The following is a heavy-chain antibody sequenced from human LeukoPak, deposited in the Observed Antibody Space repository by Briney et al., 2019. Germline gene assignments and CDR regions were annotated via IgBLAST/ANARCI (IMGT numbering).Heavy chain of an antibody. V-gene: IGHV1-18*01. J-gene: IGHJ4*02. D-gene: IGHD3-3*01. CDR3: ARDPRITIFGVVKGSLGY. CDR2: ISAYNGNT. Sequence: ASVKVSCKASGYTFTSYGISWVRQAPGQGLEWMGWISAYNGNTNYAQKLQGRVTMTTDTSTSTAYMELRSLRSDDTAVYYCARDPRITIFGVVKGSLGYWGQGTLVTVSS. CDR1: GYTFTSYG.